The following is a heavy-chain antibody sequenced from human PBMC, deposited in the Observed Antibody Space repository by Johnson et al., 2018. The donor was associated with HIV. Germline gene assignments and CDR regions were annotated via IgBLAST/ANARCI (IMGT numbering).Heavy chain of an antibody. V-gene: IGHV3-7*03. D-gene: IGHD5-24*01. CDR2: IKQDGSEK. CDR1: GFTFSSYW. J-gene: IGHJ3*02. CDR3: CRVGPPQYDAFDK. Sequence: VQLVESGGGLVQPGGSLRLSCAASGFTFSSYWMSWVRQAPGKGLEWVANIKQDGSEKYYVDSVKGRFTFSRDDAKNSLFLQMNSLKTEDSAVYYCCRVGPPQYDAFDKWGQGTMVTVSS.